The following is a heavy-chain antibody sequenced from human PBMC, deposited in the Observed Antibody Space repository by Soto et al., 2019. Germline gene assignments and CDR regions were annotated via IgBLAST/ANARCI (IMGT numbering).Heavy chain of an antibody. CDR2: IYYSGST. Sequence: PSETLSLTCTVSGGSISSYYWSWIRQPPGKGLEWIGYIYYSGSTYYNPSLKSRVTISVDTSKNQFSLKLSSVTAEDTAVYYCARPDCTVVSCHDAGVDFWGQGTLVTVSS. D-gene: IGHD2-8*02. CDR3: ARPDCTVVSCHDAGVDF. CDR1: GGSISSYY. J-gene: IGHJ4*02. V-gene: IGHV4-59*12.